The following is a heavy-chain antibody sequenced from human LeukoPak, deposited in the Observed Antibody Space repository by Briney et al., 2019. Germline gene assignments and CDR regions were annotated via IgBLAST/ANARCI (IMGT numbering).Heavy chain of an antibody. CDR3: ARDVVSDRGVASGAFDI. Sequence: PSQTLSLTCTVSGGSISSGSYYWSWIRQPPGKGLEWIGYIYYSGSTYYNPSLKSRVTISVDTSKNQFSLKLSSVTAADTAVYYCARDVVSDRGVASGAFDIWGQGTMVTVSS. J-gene: IGHJ3*02. CDR1: GGSISSGSYY. CDR2: IYYSGST. D-gene: IGHD3-10*01. V-gene: IGHV4-31*03.